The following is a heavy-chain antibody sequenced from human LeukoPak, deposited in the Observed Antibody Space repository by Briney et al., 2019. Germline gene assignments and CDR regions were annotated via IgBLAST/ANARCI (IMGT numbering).Heavy chain of an antibody. CDR1: GDXVSSNSVA. V-gene: IGHV6-1*01. Sequence: SQTLSLTCAISGDXVSSNSVAWNWIRQSPSIGLEWLGRTYYRSKWYNEYAESVKSRIIINPDTSKNQFSLQLTSVTPEDTAVYYCARDNWNVRYYFDSWGQGTLVTVSS. CDR2: TYYRSKWYN. CDR3: ARDNWNVRYYFDS. J-gene: IGHJ4*02. D-gene: IGHD1-1*01.